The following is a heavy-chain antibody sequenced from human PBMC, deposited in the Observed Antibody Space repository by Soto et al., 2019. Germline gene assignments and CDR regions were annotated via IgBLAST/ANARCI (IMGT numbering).Heavy chain of an antibody. Sequence: SRRLSCAPAGFTFSSYCMHWVLQAPGQGLKWVEVISYDGSNKYYADSVKGRFTISRDNSKNTLYLQMNSLRAEDTAVYYCAKCNGDICYYYAMDVWGQGTRFTVSS. D-gene: IGHD2-8*01. J-gene: IGHJ6*02. CDR1: GFTFSSYC. CDR3: AKCNGDICYYYAMDV. CDR2: ISYDGSNK. V-gene: IGHV3-30*18.